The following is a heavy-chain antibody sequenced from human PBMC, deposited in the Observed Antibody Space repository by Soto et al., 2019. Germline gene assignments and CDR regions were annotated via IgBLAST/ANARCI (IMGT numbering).Heavy chain of an antibody. D-gene: IGHD6-6*01. J-gene: IGHJ6*02. CDR1: GGTFSSYA. V-gene: IGHV1-69*13. Sequence: SVKVSGTASGGTFSSYAMRWVRQAPGQGLEWMGGIIPIFGTANYAQKFQGRVTITADESTSTAYMELSSLRSEDTAVYYCARGYSSSFYYGMDVWGQGTTVTVSS. CDR2: IIPIFGTA. CDR3: ARGYSSSFYYGMDV.